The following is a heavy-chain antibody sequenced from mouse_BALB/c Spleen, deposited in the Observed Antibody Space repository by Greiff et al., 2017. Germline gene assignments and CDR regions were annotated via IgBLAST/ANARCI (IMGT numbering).Heavy chain of an antibody. CDR2: ISSGGGST. D-gene: IGHD2-1*01. J-gene: IGHJ3*01. Sequence: EVKLVESGGGLVKPGGSLKFSCAASGFAFSSYDMSWVRQTPEKRLEWVAYISSGGGSTYYPDTLKGRFTISRDNAKNTLYLQMSSLKSEDTAVYYGARQGNYLAWFAYWGQGTLVTVSA. CDR1: GFAFSSYD. V-gene: IGHV5-12-1*01. CDR3: ARQGNYLAWFAY.